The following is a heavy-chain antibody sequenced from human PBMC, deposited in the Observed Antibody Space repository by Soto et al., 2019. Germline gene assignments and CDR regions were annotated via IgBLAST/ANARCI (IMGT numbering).Heavy chain of an antibody. J-gene: IGHJ5*02. CDR3: ASSGWYSGNWFAP. CDR1: GGSIGSGDYC. Sequence: SETMSLTCTVSGGSIGSGDYCWSWIRQPPGKGLEWIGYIYHSGSTNYNPSLKSRVTISVDTSKNQFSLKLSSVTAADTAVYYCASSGWYSGNWFAPWGQGTLVTVSS. V-gene: IGHV4-61*08. D-gene: IGHD6-19*01. CDR2: IYHSGST.